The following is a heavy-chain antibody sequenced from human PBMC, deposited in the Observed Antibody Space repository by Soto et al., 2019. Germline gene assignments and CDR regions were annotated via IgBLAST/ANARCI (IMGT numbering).Heavy chain of an antibody. CDR3: ATGGYFNRG. CDR2: ISPDGSGT. CDR1: GFTFSNYW. D-gene: IGHD3-9*01. V-gene: IGHV3-74*01. J-gene: IGHJ4*02. Sequence: EVQLVESGGGLVQPGGSLRLSCAASGFTFSNYWMHWVRQAPGKGLVWVSRISPDGSGTAYADSVKGRFTISRDNAKSTLYLQMNSLRAEDTALYNCATGGYFNRGWGQGTLVSVSS.